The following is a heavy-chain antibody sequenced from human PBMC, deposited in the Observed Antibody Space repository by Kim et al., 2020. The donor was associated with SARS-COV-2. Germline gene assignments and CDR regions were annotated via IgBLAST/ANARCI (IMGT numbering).Heavy chain of an antibody. Sequence: SETLSLTCTVSGGSISSSSYYWGWIRQPPGKGLEWIGSIYYSGSTYYNPSLKSRVTISVDTSKNQFSLKLSSVTAADTAVYYCARHGGYSGYDPRGYFDYWGQGTLVTVSS. D-gene: IGHD5-12*01. CDR2: IYYSGST. J-gene: IGHJ4*02. CDR3: ARHGGYSGYDPRGYFDY. V-gene: IGHV4-39*01. CDR1: GGSISSSSYY.